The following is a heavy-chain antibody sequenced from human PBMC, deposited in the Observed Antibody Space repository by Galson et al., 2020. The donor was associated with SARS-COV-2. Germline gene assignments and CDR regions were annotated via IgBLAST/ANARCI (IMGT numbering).Heavy chain of an antibody. CDR2: ISWNSGNI. J-gene: IGHJ6*02. D-gene: IGHD3-3*01. CDR1: GFSIYYHA. CDR3: AKAQLLEWYHPRLDV. Sequence: TGGSLRLSCAASGFSIYYHAMHWVRQAPGKGLEWVSGISWNSGNIGYADSVKGRFTISRDNTKNSLYLQMNSLGPEDTAFYYCAKAQLLEWYHPRLDVLGQGTTVTVSS. V-gene: IGHV3-9*01.